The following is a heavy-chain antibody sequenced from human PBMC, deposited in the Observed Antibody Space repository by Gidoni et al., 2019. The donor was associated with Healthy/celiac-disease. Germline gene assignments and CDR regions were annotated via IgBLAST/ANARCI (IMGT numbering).Heavy chain of an antibody. D-gene: IGHD3-10*01. V-gene: IGHV4-39*01. J-gene: IGHJ4*02. CDR2: IYYSGIT. Sequence: QLQLQESGPGLVKPSATLSLTCTVPGCYIRSSRYYWGWIRQPPGKGLEWIGSIYYSGITYSNPSLKSRVTISVDTSKNQFSRKLSSVTAADTAVYYCARGSGSYGYWGQGTLVTVSS. CDR1: GCYIRSSRYY. CDR3: ARGSGSYGY.